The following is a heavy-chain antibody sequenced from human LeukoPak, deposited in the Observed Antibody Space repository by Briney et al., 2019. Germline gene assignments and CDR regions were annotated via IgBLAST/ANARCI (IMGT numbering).Heavy chain of an antibody. CDR3: ARVSNTAMVS. CDR2: IYYSGST. D-gene: IGHD5-18*01. Sequence: PSETLSLTCTVSGGSISSSSYYWGWIRQPPGKGLEWIGSIYYSGSTYYNPSLKSRVTISVHTSKNQSSLKLSSVTAADTAVYYCARVSNTAMVSWGQGTLVTVSS. CDR1: GGSISSSSYY. V-gene: IGHV4-39*07. J-gene: IGHJ5*02.